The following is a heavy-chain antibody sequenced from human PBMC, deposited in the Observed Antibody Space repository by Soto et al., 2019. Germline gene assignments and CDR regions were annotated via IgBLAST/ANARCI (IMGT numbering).Heavy chain of an antibody. D-gene: IGHD6-6*01. CDR1: GYTFTSYG. CDR2: ISAYNGNT. J-gene: IGHJ6*02. V-gene: IGHV1-18*04. Sequence: QVQLVQSGAEVKKPGASVKVSCKASGYTFTSYGISWVRQAPGQGLEWMGWISAYNGNTNYAQKLQGRVTMTTDTSPSTAYMALRSVRSDDTAVYYCARGDSSSSQPYYYYGTDVWGQGTTVTVSS. CDR3: ARGDSSSSQPYYYYGTDV.